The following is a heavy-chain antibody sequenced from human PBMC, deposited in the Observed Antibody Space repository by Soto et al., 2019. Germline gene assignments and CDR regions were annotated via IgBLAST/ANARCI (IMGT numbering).Heavy chain of an antibody. CDR1: GGSISSSDFY. CDR2: MYYSGTT. V-gene: IGHV4-39*01. D-gene: IGHD3-22*01. CDR3: AVVDSTGNWFDP. Sequence: SETLSLTCTVSGGSISSSDFYWGWLRQPPGKGLDFIGSMYYSGTTYYNPSLKNRIIISVDTSKNQFSLKLISVTAADTAVYYCAVVDSTGNWFDPWGQGALVTVSS. J-gene: IGHJ5*02.